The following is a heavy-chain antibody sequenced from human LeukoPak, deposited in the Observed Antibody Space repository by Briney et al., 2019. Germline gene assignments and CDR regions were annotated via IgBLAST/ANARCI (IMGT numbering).Heavy chain of an antibody. Sequence: PGGSLRLSCKVSGFTVSSNYMSWVRQAPGKGLEWVSIIHSVGDTFYADSVKGRFTISRDNSNNMVYLKMNSLTVEDTAVYYCARQGTGLDYWGQGTLVTVSS. CDR2: IHSVGDT. CDR3: ARQGTGLDY. D-gene: IGHD1-1*01. J-gene: IGHJ4*02. V-gene: IGHV3-53*01. CDR1: GFTVSSNY.